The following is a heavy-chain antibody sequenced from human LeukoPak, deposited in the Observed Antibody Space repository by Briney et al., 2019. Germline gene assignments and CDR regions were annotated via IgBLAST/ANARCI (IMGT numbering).Heavy chain of an antibody. J-gene: IGHJ3*02. CDR3: ARDTTYYESSAYYDSYDI. D-gene: IGHD3-22*01. CDR2: IKRDGSER. CDR1: GFSFSMYW. V-gene: IGHV3-7*01. Sequence: RGSLRLSCEASGFSFSMYWMAWVRQAPGKGLEWVANIKRDGSERHCLDSVRGRFTVSRDNAKNSLYLQLNSLRAVDTAVYFCARDTTYYESSAYYDSYDIWGQGTMVTVSS.